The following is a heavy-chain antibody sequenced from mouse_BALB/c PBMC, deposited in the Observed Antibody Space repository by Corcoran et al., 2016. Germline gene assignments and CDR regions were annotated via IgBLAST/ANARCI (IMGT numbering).Heavy chain of an antibody. CDR3: ARSLGLRSYAMDY. V-gene: IGHV1S136*01. J-gene: IGHJ4*01. Sequence: EVQLQQSGPELVKPGASVKMSCKASGYTFTSYVMHWVKQKPGQGLEWIGYINPYNDGTKYNEKFKGKDTLTSDKSSSTAYMELSSLTSEDSAVYYCARSLGLRSYAMDYWGQGTSVTVSS. CDR2: INPYNDGT. CDR1: GYTFTSYV. D-gene: IGHD3-1*01.